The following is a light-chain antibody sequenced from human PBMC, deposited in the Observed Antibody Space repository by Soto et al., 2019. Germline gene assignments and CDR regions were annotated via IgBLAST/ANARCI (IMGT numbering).Light chain of an antibody. CDR3: SSYTSSSPYV. J-gene: IGLJ1*01. Sequence: QSALTQPASVFGSPGHSITISCTGTSNDVGGYNYVSWYQQHPGKAPKLMLYDVSNRPSGVSNRFSGSKSGNTASLTISGLQAEDEADYYCSSYTSSSPYVFGTGTKVTV. CDR1: SNDVGGYNY. CDR2: DVS. V-gene: IGLV2-14*01.